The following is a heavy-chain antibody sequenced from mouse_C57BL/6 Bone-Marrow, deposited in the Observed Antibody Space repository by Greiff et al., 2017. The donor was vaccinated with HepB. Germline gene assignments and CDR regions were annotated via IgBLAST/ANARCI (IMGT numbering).Heavy chain of an antibody. D-gene: IGHD1-1*01. Sequence: EVKLMESGPGLVKPSQSLSLTCSVTGYSITSGYYWNWIRQFPGNKLEWMGYISYDGSNNYNPSLKNRISITRDTSKNQFFLKLNSVTTEDTATYYCARITTVEDWFAYWGQGTLVTVSA. V-gene: IGHV3-6*01. CDR3: ARITTVEDWFAY. CDR1: GYSITSGYY. J-gene: IGHJ3*01. CDR2: ISYDGSN.